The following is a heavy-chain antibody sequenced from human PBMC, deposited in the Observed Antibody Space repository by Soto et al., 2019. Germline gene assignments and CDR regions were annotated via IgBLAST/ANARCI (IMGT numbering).Heavy chain of an antibody. CDR2: LSYDGSRT. CDR1: GLTFSTYT. Sequence: GGSLRLSCAASGLTFSTYTIHWVRQAPGKGLEWLAILSYDGSRTNYADSVKGRFTISRDQSKNTLFLQMNNLTSADTAMYYWARGRYGLAVWGQGTTVTVSS. CDR3: ARGRYGLAV. J-gene: IGHJ6*02. V-gene: IGHV3-30-3*01.